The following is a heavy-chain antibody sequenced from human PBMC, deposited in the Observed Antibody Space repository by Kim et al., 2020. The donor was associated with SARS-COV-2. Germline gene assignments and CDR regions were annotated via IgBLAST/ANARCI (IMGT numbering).Heavy chain of an antibody. CDR1: GFTFSSYG. Sequence: GGSLRLSCAASGFTFSSYGMHWVRQAPGKGLEWVAVISYDGSNKYCADSVKGRFTISRDNSKNTLYLQMNSLRAEDTAVYYCAKDRKYNWNDENYYYGMDVWGQGTTVTVSS. J-gene: IGHJ6*02. D-gene: IGHD1-1*01. CDR2: ISYDGSNK. V-gene: IGHV3-30*18. CDR3: AKDRKYNWNDENYYYGMDV.